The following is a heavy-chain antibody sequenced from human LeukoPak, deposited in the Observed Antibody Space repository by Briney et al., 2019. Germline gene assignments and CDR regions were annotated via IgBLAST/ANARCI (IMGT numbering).Heavy chain of an antibody. J-gene: IGHJ3*02. CDR1: GYTFTSYD. V-gene: IGHV1-8*01. CDR2: MNPNSGNT. D-gene: IGHD1-14*01. CDR3: ATDHRNLDAFDI. Sequence: ASVKVSCKASGYTFTSYDINWVRQATGQGLEWMGWMNPNSGNTGYAQKFQGRVTMTRNTSISTAYMELSSLRAGDTAVYYCATDHRNLDAFDIWGQGTTVTVSS.